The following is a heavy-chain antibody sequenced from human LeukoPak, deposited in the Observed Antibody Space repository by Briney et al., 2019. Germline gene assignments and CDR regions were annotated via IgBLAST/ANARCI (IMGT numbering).Heavy chain of an antibody. CDR3: AGEYCSSTSCRPIHRYYYYGMDV. D-gene: IGHD2-2*01. Sequence: GGSLRLSCAASGFTVSSNYMSWVRQAPGKGLEWVSVIYSGGSTYYADSVKGRFTISRDNSKNTLYLQMNSLRAEDTAVYYCAGEYCSSTSCRPIHRYYYYGMDVWGQGTTVTVSS. J-gene: IGHJ6*02. V-gene: IGHV3-66*01. CDR1: GFTVSSNY. CDR2: IYSGGST.